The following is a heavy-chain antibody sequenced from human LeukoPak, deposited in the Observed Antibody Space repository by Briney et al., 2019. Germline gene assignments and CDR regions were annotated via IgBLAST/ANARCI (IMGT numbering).Heavy chain of an antibody. D-gene: IGHD3-22*01. J-gene: IGHJ4*02. Sequence: GGSLSLSCAPSGFRFDISYMGCIRDVPGEAGDYIALISASGAVPYYAESVEGRFTISRDNAKNSVSQQMNSLSADDTAIYYCARSLIVASEDYWGQGTQVIVSS. V-gene: IGHV3-11*04. CDR2: ISASGAVP. CDR3: ARSLIVASEDY. CDR1: GFRFDISY.